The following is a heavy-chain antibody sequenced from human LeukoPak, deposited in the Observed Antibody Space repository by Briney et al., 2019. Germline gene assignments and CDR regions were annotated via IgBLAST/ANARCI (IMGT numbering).Heavy chain of an antibody. J-gene: IGHJ6*03. D-gene: IGHD5-12*01. CDR2: MNPNSGNT. CDR1: GYTFTSYD. Sequence: ASVKVSCKASGYTFTSYDINWVRQATGQGLEWMGWMNPNSGNTGYAQKFQGRVTMTRNTSISTAYMELSSLRSEDTAVYYCARAYSGYDYYYYYYMDVWGKGTTVTVSS. V-gene: IGHV1-8*01. CDR3: ARAYSGYDYYYYYYMDV.